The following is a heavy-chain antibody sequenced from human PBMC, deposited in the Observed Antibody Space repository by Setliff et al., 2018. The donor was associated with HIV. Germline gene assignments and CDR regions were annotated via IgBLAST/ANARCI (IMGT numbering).Heavy chain of an antibody. CDR2: INPNSGGT. V-gene: IGHV1-2*02. D-gene: IGHD6-13*01. CDR1: GDAFTDYY. J-gene: IGHJ3*02. Sequence: ASVKVSCKASGDAFTDYYIHWVRQAPGQGLEWMGWINPNSGGTNYAQKFQGRVTMTRDTSISTAFMDLSRLRPDDTAVYYCAREPGYKSSWYGAFDIWGQGTMVTVSS. CDR3: AREPGYKSSWYGAFDI.